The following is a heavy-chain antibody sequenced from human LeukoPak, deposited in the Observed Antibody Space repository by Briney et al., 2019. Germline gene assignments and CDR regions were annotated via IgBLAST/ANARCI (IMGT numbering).Heavy chain of an antibody. D-gene: IGHD3-9*01. CDR1: GFTFNNYA. CDR2: IGFGDDSA. V-gene: IGHV3-23*01. Sequence: GGSLRLSCAASGFTFNNYAMSWVRQAPGKGLEWVSTIGFGDDSAYYADSVKGRFTISRDNSKNTLYLQMNYLRTEDTAVYYCAKDPTSVGGRHDWLLDSWGQGTLVTVSS. J-gene: IGHJ5*02. CDR3: AKDPTSVGGRHDWLLDS.